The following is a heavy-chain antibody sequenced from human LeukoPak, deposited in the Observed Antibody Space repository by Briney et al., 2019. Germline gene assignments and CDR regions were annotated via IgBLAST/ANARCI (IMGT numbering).Heavy chain of an antibody. Sequence: SETLSLTCTVSGGSISSSYWSWIRQPPGKGLEFIGYIYYSGSTTYNPSLKSRVTISVDKSKNQFSLKLSSVTAADTAVYYCARGGSSIAARPLRYWGQGTLVTVSS. CDR2: IYYSGST. CDR1: GGSISSSY. J-gene: IGHJ4*02. CDR3: ARGGSSIAARPLRY. D-gene: IGHD6-6*01. V-gene: IGHV4-59*12.